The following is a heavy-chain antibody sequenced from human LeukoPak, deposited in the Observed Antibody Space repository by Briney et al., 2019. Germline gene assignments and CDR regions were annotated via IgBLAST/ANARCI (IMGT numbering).Heavy chain of an antibody. D-gene: IGHD5-12*01. V-gene: IGHV3-23*01. Sequence: GGSLRLSCAASGFNFANHAMSWVRQTAGKGLEWVSAISGGGDITYYADSVKGRFTISRDNSKNTLYLQMNSLRAEDTAVYYCARDRYGGYVPSYFDYWGQGTLVTVSS. CDR1: GFNFANHA. CDR2: ISGGGDIT. J-gene: IGHJ4*02. CDR3: ARDRYGGYVPSYFDY.